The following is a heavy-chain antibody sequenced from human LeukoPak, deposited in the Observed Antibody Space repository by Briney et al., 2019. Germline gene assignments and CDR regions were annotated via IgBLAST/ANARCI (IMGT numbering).Heavy chain of an antibody. Sequence: SETLSLTCTVSGGSISSSSYYWGWIRQPPGKGLEWIGSIYYSGSTYYNPSLKSRVTISVDTSKNQFSLKLSSVTAADTAVYYCARELRIAVAGTPNHYYYYYGMDVWGQGTTVTVSS. J-gene: IGHJ6*02. CDR2: IYYSGST. CDR1: GGSISSSSYY. CDR3: ARELRIAVAGTPNHYYYYYGMDV. D-gene: IGHD6-19*01. V-gene: IGHV4-39*07.